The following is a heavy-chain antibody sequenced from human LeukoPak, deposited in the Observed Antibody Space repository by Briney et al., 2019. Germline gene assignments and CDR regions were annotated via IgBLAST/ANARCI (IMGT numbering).Heavy chain of an antibody. V-gene: IGHV1-69*13. CDR1: GGTFSSYA. CDR3: ARVPGTLVRGVITLLKWFDP. Sequence: ASVKVSCKASGGTFSSYAISWVRQAPGQGLEWMGGIIPIFGTANYAQKFQGRVTITADESTSTAYMELSSLRSEDTAVYYCARVPGTLVRGVITLLKWFDPWGQGALVTVSS. J-gene: IGHJ5*02. D-gene: IGHD3-10*01. CDR2: IIPIFGTA.